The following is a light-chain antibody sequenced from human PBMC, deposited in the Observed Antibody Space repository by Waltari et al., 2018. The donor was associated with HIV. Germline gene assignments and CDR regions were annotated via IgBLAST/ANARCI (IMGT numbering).Light chain of an antibody. J-gene: IGLJ3*02. CDR2: QDT. CDR3: QAWDSGTIV. CDR1: NLGHKY. Sequence: SYDLTQPPSVSVSSGQTATVTCSGVNLGHKYVSWYQQRSGHSPVLVIYQDTKRPPWIPARFFGSTSENTATLTLDETQPLDEAHYSCQAWDSGTIVFGGGTNLTVL. V-gene: IGLV3-1*01.